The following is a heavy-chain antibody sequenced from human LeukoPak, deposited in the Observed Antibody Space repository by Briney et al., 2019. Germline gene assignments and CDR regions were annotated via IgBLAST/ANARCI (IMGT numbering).Heavy chain of an antibody. J-gene: IGHJ4*02. D-gene: IGHD6-19*01. CDR1: GYTFTGYY. CDR3: ARDSYSSGWYAGGYFDY. V-gene: IGHV1-2*02. Sequence: ASVTVSCKASGYTFTGYYMHWVRQAPGQGLEWMGWINPNSGGTNYAQKFQGRVTMTRDTSISTAYMELSRLRSDDTAVYYCARDSYSSGWYAGGYFDYWGQGTLVTVSS. CDR2: INPNSGGT.